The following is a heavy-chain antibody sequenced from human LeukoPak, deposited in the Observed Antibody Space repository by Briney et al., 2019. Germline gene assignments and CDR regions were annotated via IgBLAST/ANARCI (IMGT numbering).Heavy chain of an antibody. CDR1: GGSISSYY. V-gene: IGHV4-59*12. CDR3: ARGRYDILTGYYQEFDY. Sequence: SETLSLTCTVSGGSISSYYWSWIRQPPGKGLEWIGYIYYSGSTNYNPSLKSRVTISVDTSKNQFSLKLSSVTAADTAVYYCARGRYDILTGYYQEFDYWGQGTLVTVSS. D-gene: IGHD3-9*01. CDR2: IYYSGST. J-gene: IGHJ4*02.